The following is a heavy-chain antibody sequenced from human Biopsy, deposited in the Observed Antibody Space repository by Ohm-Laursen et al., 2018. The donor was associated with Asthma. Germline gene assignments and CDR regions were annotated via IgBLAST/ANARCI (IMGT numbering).Heavy chain of an antibody. CDR3: ARKAGSCISRTCYSLDF. CDR1: GGTFNTYV. Sequence: SVKVSCKSLGGTFNTYVIGWVRQAPGQGLEWMGWINPVFGTTTYPQKFQDRVTITADDSTSTVYMELSSLRSEDTAVYYCARKAGSCISRTCYSLDFWGRGTLVTVSS. J-gene: IGHJ4*02. V-gene: IGHV1-69*13. CDR2: INPVFGTT. D-gene: IGHD2-2*01.